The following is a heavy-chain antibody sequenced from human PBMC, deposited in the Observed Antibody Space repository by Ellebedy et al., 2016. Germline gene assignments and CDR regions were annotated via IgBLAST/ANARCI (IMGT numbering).Heavy chain of an antibody. V-gene: IGHV3-30*03. CDR1: GFTFSNYG. J-gene: IGHJ4*02. D-gene: IGHD3-22*01. Sequence: GGSLGLSXVASGFTFSNYGMHWVRQAPGEGLQWVAFISYDGSYKFYADSMKGRFTISRDNSKTTLYLQMNSLRADDAAVYYCARGGYYDSNGYFRVDYWGQGTLVTVSS. CDR2: ISYDGSYK. CDR3: ARGGYYDSNGYFRVDY.